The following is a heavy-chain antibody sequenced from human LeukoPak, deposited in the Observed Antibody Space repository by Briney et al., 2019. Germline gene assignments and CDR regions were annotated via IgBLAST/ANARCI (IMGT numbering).Heavy chain of an antibody. CDR1: GFTFSNYW. CDR3: AREISLGSGSGDY. Sequence: GGSLRLSCVASGFTFSNYWMHWVRQVPGKGLVWVSRINSDETSTSYADSVKGRFTISRDNAKNTLYLQMNSLRAEDTAVYYCAREISLGSGSGDYWGQGTLVTVSS. D-gene: IGHD3-10*01. V-gene: IGHV3-74*01. CDR2: INSDETST. J-gene: IGHJ4*02.